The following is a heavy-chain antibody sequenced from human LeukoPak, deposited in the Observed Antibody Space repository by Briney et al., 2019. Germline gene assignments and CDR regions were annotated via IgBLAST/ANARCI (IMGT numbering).Heavy chain of an antibody. J-gene: IGHJ5*02. V-gene: IGHV1-18*01. CDR1: GYTFTSYG. D-gene: IGHD5-24*01. CDR2: ISGYNGNT. CDR3: ARDVLNHKGGYNSLAFDP. Sequence: ASVKVSCKASGYTFTSYGISWVRQAPGQGLEWMGWISGYNGNTNYAQKLQGRVTMTTDTSTNTAYMDLRSLRSDDTAVYYCARDVLNHKGGYNSLAFDPWGQGTLVTVSS.